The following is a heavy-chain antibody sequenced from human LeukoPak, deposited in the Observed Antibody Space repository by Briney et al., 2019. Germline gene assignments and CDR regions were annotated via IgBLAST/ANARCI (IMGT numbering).Heavy chain of an antibody. CDR1: GGSISSSSYY. Sequence: SETLSLTCTVSGGSISSSSYYWGWIRQPPGKGLEWIGSIYYSGSTYYNPSLKSRVTISVDTSKNQFSLKLSSVTAADTAVYYCARLIGYCSSTPNNWFDPWGQGTLVTVSS. CDR2: IYYSGST. CDR3: ARLIGYCSSTPNNWFDP. V-gene: IGHV4-39*07. J-gene: IGHJ5*02. D-gene: IGHD2-2*01.